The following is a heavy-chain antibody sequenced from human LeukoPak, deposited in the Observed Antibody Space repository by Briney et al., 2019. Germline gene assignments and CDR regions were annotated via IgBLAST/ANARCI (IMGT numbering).Heavy chain of an antibody. Sequence: VASVKVSCKASGYTFTSYGISWVRQAPGQGLEWMGWISAYNGNTNYAQKLQGRVTMTTDTSTSKAYMELRSLRSDDTAVYYCARDLGVPAAIHFFDYWGQGTLVTVSS. CDR2: ISAYNGNT. D-gene: IGHD2-2*01. J-gene: IGHJ4*02. CDR3: ARDLGVPAAIHFFDY. V-gene: IGHV1-18*01. CDR1: GYTFTSYG.